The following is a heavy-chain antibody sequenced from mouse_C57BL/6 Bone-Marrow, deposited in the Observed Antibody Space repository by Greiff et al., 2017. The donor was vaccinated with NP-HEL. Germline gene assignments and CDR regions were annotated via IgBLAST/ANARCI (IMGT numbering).Heavy chain of an antibody. CDR1: GFTFSDYY. D-gene: IGHD3-1*01. J-gene: IGHJ4*01. CDR3: AGASKGTYYAMDY. V-gene: IGHV5-12*01. Sequence: EVQLVESGGGLVQPGGSLKLSCAASGFTFSDYYMYWVRQTPEKRLEWVAYISNGGGSTYYPDTVKGRFTISRDNAKNTLYLQMSRLKSEDTAMYYCAGASKGTYYAMDYWGQGTSVTVSS. CDR2: ISNGGGST.